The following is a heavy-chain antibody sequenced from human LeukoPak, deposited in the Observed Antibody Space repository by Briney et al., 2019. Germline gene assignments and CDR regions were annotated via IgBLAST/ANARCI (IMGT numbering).Heavy chain of an antibody. CDR1: GGSFSGYY. D-gene: IGHD3-10*01. J-gene: IGHJ4*02. V-gene: IGHV4-34*01. Sequence: SETLSLTCAVYGGSFSGYYWSWIRQPPGKGLEWIGEINHSGSTNYNPSLKSRVTISVDTSKNQFSLKLSSVTAADTAVYYCARHPRLLWFGESKGFDYWGQGTLVTVSS. CDR2: INHSGST. CDR3: ARHPRLLWFGESKGFDY.